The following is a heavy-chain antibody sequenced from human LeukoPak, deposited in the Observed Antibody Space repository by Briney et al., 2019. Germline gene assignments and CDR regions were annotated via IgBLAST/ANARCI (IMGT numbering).Heavy chain of an antibody. Sequence: ASVKVSCKASGYTFTGYYMHWVRQAPGQGLEWMGWINPNSGGTNYAQKFQGRVTMTRDTSISTAYMELSRLRSDDTAVYYCARKEGHSSGWYGENWFDPWGQGTLVTVSS. CDR3: ARKEGHSSGWYGENWFDP. V-gene: IGHV1-2*02. D-gene: IGHD6-19*01. J-gene: IGHJ5*02. CDR1: GYTFTGYY. CDR2: INPNSGGT.